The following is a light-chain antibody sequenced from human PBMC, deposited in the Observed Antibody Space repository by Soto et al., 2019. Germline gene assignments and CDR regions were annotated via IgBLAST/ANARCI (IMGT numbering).Light chain of an antibody. Sequence: QSALTQPRSVSGSPGQSVSISCTGTSGDVGSYIHVSWYQQHPGRAPKLMIYDVDERPSGVPDRFSGSKSGNTASLTISGLQAEDEADYYCCSYAGSYTASRVFGTGTKVTGL. V-gene: IGLV2-11*01. CDR2: DVD. J-gene: IGLJ1*01. CDR3: CSYAGSYTASRV. CDR1: SGDVGSYIH.